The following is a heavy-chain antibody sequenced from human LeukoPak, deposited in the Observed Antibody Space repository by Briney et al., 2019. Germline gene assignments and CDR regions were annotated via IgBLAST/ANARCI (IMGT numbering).Heavy chain of an antibody. J-gene: IGHJ6*02. Sequence: ASVKVSCKASGYTFTSYDINWVRQATGQGLEWMGWVNPNSGNTGYAQKFQGRVTMTRNTSISTAYMELSSLRSEDTAVYYCARGSSSSWYRGYYYGMDVWGQGTTVTVSS. CDR1: GYTFTSYD. CDR2: VNPNSGNT. V-gene: IGHV1-8*01. CDR3: ARGSSSSWYRGYYYGMDV. D-gene: IGHD6-13*01.